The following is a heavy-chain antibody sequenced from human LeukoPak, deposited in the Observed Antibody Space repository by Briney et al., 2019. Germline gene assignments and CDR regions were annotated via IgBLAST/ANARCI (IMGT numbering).Heavy chain of an antibody. D-gene: IGHD4-23*01. Sequence: SSETLSLTCAVYGGSFSGYYWSWIRQPPGKGLEWIGEINHSGSTNYNPSLKSRVTISVDTSKNQFSLKLSSVTAADTAVYYCARGSGVTDYWGQGTLVTVSP. CDR3: ARGSGVTDY. V-gene: IGHV4-34*01. CDR2: INHSGST. J-gene: IGHJ4*02. CDR1: GGSFSGYY.